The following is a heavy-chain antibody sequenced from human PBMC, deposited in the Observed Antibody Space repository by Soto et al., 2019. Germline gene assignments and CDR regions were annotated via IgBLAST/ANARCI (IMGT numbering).Heavy chain of an antibody. J-gene: IGHJ4*02. CDR2: ITWNSGHI. Sequence: GGSLRLSCVASGFNFDDSALNWVRQVPGKGLEWVSGITWNSGHILYADSVKGRFTISRDNAKKSLYLELNSLRPEDTALYYCAKGRSSMIVVVMDYWGQGTPVTVSS. D-gene: IGHD3-22*01. V-gene: IGHV3-9*01. CDR1: GFNFDDSA. CDR3: AKGRSSMIVVVMDY.